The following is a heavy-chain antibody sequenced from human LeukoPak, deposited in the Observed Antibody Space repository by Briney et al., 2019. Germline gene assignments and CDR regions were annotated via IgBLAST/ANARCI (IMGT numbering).Heavy chain of an antibody. J-gene: IGHJ4*02. V-gene: IGHV4-59*08. D-gene: IGHD6-13*01. CDR1: GGSISSYY. CDR3: ARGYSSSWSFDY. CDR2: IYYSGST. Sequence: SETLSLTCTVSGGSISSYYWSWIRQPPGKGLEWIGYIYYSGSTNYNPSLKSRVTISVDMSKNQFSLKLSSVTGADAAVYYCARGYSSSWSFDYWGQGTLVTVSS.